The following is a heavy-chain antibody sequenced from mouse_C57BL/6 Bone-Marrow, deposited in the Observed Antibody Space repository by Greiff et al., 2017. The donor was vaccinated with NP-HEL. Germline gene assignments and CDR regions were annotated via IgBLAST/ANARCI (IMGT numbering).Heavy chain of an antibody. CDR3: ARLTTVVAPDY. D-gene: IGHD1-1*01. CDR1: GYTFTSYW. V-gene: IGHV1-52*01. J-gene: IGHJ2*01. CDR2: IDTSDSET. Sequence: QVQLQQPGAELVRPGSSVKLSCKASGYTFTSYWMHWVKQRPIKGLEWIGNIDTSDSETHYNQKFKDKATLTVDKSSSTAYLQLSSLTSEDSAVYYCARLTTVVAPDYWGQGTTLTVAS.